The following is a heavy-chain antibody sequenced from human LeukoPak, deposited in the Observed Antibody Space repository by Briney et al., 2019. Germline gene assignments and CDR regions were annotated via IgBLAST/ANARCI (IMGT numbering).Heavy chain of an antibody. V-gene: IGHV1-69*13. CDR3: ARATTRDSRFDY. Sequence: GASVKVSCKASGYTFTSYGISWVRQAPGQGLEWMGGIIPIFGTANYAQKFQGRVTITADESTSTAYMELSSLRSEDTAVYYCARATTRDSRFDYWGQGTLVTVSS. CDR1: GYTFTSYG. CDR2: IIPIFGTA. D-gene: IGHD1-26*01. J-gene: IGHJ4*02.